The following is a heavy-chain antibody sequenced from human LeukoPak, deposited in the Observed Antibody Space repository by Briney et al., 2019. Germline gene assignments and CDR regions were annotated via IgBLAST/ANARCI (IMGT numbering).Heavy chain of an antibody. J-gene: IGHJ6*03. CDR1: GGTFSSYA. CDR2: IIPIFGTA. CDR3: ARGVVVPAAMVSYYYYYYMDV. D-gene: IGHD2-2*01. Sequence: SVKVSCKASGGTFSSYAISWVRQAPGQGLEWMGGIIPIFGTANYAQKFQGRVTITADKPTSTAYMELSSLRSEDTAVYYCARGVVVPAAMVSYYYYYYMDVWGKGTTVTVSS. V-gene: IGHV1-69*06.